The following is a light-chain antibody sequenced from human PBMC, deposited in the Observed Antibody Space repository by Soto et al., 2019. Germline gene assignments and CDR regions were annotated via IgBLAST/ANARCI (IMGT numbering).Light chain of an antibody. CDR1: QGISRD. CDR3: LHDYNFPRT. CDR2: SAS. V-gene: IGKV1-6*01. Sequence: AIHMTQSPSSLSASLWDTFSITFRASQGISRDLSWYQQKPGKAPNLLIYSASELHNGVPSRFRGSGSGTDFTLTISTLQPEDFATYYCLHDYNFPRTFGQGTKVDIK. J-gene: IGKJ1*01.